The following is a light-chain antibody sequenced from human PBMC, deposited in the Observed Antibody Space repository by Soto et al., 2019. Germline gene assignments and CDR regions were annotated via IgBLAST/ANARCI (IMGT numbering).Light chain of an antibody. J-gene: IGKJ4*01. V-gene: IGKV1-5*03. Sequence: DIQMTQSPSTLSGSVGDRVTITCRASQTISSWLAWYQQKPGKAPKLLIYKASTLKSGVPSRFSGSGSGPEFTLTINSLQSEDFAIYYCQRYNNWPLTFGGGTKVDIK. CDR3: QRYNNWPLT. CDR1: QTISSW. CDR2: KAS.